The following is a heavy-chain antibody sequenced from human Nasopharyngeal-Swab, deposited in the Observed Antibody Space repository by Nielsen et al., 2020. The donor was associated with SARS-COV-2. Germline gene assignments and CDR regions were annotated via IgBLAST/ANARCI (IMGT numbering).Heavy chain of an antibody. D-gene: IGHD3-10*01. CDR1: GYTFTSYA. CDR2: INAGNGNT. Sequence: ASVKVSCKASGYTFTSYAMHWVRQAPGQRLEWIGWINAGNGNTKYSQKFQGRVTITRDTSASTAYMELSSLRSEDTAVYYCARLTGRAGTTDYWGQGTLVTVSS. CDR3: ARLTGRAGTTDY. J-gene: IGHJ4*02. V-gene: IGHV1-3*01.